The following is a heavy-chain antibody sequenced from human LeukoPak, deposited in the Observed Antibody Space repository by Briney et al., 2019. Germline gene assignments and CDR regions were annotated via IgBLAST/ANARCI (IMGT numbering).Heavy chain of an antibody. J-gene: IGHJ4*02. CDR2: IYYSGST. Sequence: SETLSLTCTVSGGSISSYYWSWIRQPPGKGLEWIGYIYYSGSTNYNPSLKSRVTISVDTSKNQFSLKLSSVTAADTAVYYCARGDGRGVPLYYFDYWGQGTLVTVSS. CDR3: ARGDGRGVPLYYFDY. D-gene: IGHD3-10*01. V-gene: IGHV4-59*01. CDR1: GGSISSYY.